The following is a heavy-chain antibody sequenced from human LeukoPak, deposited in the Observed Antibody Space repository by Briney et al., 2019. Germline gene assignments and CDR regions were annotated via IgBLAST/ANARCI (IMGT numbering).Heavy chain of an antibody. CDR1: GDSITSFY. J-gene: IGHJ4*02. CDR3: ARDRVRDSSTWYFDY. Sequence: PSETLSLTCTVSGDSITSFYWSWIRQPPGKGLEWIGYIYYSGSTNYNPSLKSRVTISVDTSKNQFSLKLSSVTAADTAVYYCARDRVRDSSTWYFDYWRQGTLVTVSS. D-gene: IGHD3-22*01. V-gene: IGHV4-59*01. CDR2: IYYSGST.